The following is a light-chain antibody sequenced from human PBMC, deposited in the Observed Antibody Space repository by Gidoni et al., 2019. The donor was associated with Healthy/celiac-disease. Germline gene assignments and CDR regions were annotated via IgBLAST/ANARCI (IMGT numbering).Light chain of an antibody. Sequence: VLTRSPGTLSLSPGERATLSCRASQSVSSSYLAWYQQKPGQAPRLLIYGASSRATGIPDRFSGSGSGTDFTLTISRLEPEDFAVYYCQQYGSSPSITFGQGTRLEIK. V-gene: IGKV3-20*01. CDR3: QQYGSSPSIT. CDR2: GAS. CDR1: QSVSSSY. J-gene: IGKJ5*01.